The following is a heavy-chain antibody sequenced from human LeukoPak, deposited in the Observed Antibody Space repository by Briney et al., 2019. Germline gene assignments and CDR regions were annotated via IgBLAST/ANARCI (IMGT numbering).Heavy chain of an antibody. J-gene: IGHJ4*02. Sequence: ASVKVSCKASGYTFSSYILNWVRQTTGEGLEWMGWMNPKNGDTVYAQKFQGRVTMTSGTSIRTAYMELSSLRSEDTAVYYCARDLAGAAPGTIPLFGYWGQGTLVTVSS. CDR1: GYTFSSYI. CDR2: MNPKNGDT. V-gene: IGHV1-8*01. CDR3: ARDLAGAAPGTIPLFGY. D-gene: IGHD6-13*01.